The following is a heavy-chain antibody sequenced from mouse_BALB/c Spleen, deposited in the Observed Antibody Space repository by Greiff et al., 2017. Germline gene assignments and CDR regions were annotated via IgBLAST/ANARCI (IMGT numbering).Heavy chain of an antibody. CDR3: ARQNYYGSSFDY. Sequence: DVKLVESGGGLVKPGGSLKLSCAASGFAFSSYDMSWVRQTPEKRLEWVAYISSGGGSTYYPDTVKGRFTISRDNAKNTLYLQMSSLKSEDTAMYYCARQNYYGSSFDYWGQGTTLTVSS. CDR1: GFAFSSYD. V-gene: IGHV5-12-1*01. J-gene: IGHJ2*01. D-gene: IGHD1-1*01. CDR2: ISSGGGST.